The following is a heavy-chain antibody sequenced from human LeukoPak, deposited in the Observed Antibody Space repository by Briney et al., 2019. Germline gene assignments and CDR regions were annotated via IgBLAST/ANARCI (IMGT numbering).Heavy chain of an antibody. V-gene: IGHV3-20*04. CDR3: ARDPFCSSSTACYFEDWFDP. CDR2: ITWNGDKT. CDR1: GFKFDDYD. Sequence: GGSLRLSCTASGFKFDDYDMSWVRQVPGKGLEWVSGITWNGDKTGYADSVRGRFAISRDNTKKSLYLQMSSLRAEDTALYYCARDPFCSSSTACYFEDWFDPWGPGTLVTVS. J-gene: IGHJ5*02. D-gene: IGHD2-2*01.